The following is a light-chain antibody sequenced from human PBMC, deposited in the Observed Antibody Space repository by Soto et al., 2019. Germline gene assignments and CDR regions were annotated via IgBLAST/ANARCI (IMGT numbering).Light chain of an antibody. V-gene: IGKV3-20*01. Sequence: EIVLTQSPGTLSLSPGDRATLSCRASQSVSFSYLAWYQQRPGQAPRLLIYGASSRATGIPDRFSGSGFGTEFTLTISGLQPEDFAVYYCQQYNDWPPITFGQGTRLEIK. CDR2: GAS. J-gene: IGKJ5*01. CDR3: QQYNDWPPIT. CDR1: QSVSFSY.